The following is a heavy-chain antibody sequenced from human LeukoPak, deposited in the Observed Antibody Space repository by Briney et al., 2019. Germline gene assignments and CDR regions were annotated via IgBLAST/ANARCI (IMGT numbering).Heavy chain of an antibody. D-gene: IGHD2-2*01. J-gene: IGHJ4*02. CDR2: IHHSGNT. CDR3: ARIHCDSTSCHYVDY. V-gene: IGHV4-34*01. CDR1: GFTFSDYY. Sequence: GSLRLSCAVSGFTFSDYYMSWIRQAPGKGLEWIGEIHHSGNTNYSPSLKSRVTISVDRSKNQFSLKLSSVTAADTAVYYCARIHCDSTSCHYVDYWGQGTLVTVSS.